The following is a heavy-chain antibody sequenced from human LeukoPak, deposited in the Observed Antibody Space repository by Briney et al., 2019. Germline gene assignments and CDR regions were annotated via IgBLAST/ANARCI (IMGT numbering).Heavy chain of an antibody. CDR1: GFTVSSNS. V-gene: IGHV3-11*04. CDR2: ISSSGSAI. CDR3: ARSGNTGRNWYFDL. Sequence: GGSLRLSCTVSGFTVSSNSMSWVRQAPGKGLEWVSYISSSGSAIYYADSVKGRFTISRDNAKNSLYLQMNSLRAEDTAVYYCARSGNTGRNWYFDLWGRGTLVTVSS. J-gene: IGHJ2*01. D-gene: IGHD3-10*01.